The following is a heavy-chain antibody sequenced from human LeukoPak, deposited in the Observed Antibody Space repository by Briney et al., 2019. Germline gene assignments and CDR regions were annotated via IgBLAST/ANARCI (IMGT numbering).Heavy chain of an antibody. Sequence: PGGSLRLSCAASGFTYSSYWMTWVRQAPGKGLEWVASIKQDGSEEYYVDSVKGRFTVSRDNAQYSVYLQLNSLRAEDTAVYYCAKDPGHLDQAAAEYWGQGTLVTVSS. CDR1: GFTYSSYW. CDR3: AKDPGHLDQAAAEY. D-gene: IGHD3-3*02. V-gene: IGHV3-7*01. CDR2: IKQDGSEE. J-gene: IGHJ4*02.